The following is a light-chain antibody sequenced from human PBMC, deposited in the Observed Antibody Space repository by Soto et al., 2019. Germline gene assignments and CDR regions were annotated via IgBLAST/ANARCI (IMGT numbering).Light chain of an antibody. CDR1: SSNIGAGYD. Sequence: QLVLTQPPSLSGAPGQRVTISGTGSSSNIGAGYDVHWYQQLPGTAPKLLIYGNSNRPSGVPDRFSGSKSGTSASLAITGLQAEDEADYSCQSYDSSLSGWVFGGGTKLTVL. CDR3: QSYDSSLSGWV. J-gene: IGLJ3*02. CDR2: GNS. V-gene: IGLV1-40*01.